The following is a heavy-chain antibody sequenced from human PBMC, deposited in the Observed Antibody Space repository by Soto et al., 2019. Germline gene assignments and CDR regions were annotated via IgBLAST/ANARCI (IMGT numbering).Heavy chain of an antibody. J-gene: IGHJ4*02. CDR1: GVTFNRQD. CDR3: ATSEGRDGYSFDY. V-gene: IGHV1-69*13. CDR2: IIPMFGTP. Sequence: SVKVSGKASGVTFNRQDMRWLRESPGQGLEWMGGIIPMFGTPHYAEKFQDRVTITADESTGTAYLELSSLTSEDTAVYYCATSEGRDGYSFDYWGPGTLVTVSS. D-gene: IGHD5-12*01.